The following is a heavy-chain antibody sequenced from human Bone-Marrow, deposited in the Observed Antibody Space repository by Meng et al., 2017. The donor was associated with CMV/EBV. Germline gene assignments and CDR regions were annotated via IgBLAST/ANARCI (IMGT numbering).Heavy chain of an antibody. CDR2: IHHSRGT. J-gene: IGHJ5*02. D-gene: IGHD2-2*01. V-gene: IGHV4-4*02. Sequence: GGSIRSRNWWTWVRQTPKKGLEWIGEIHHSRGTYYNPSLNSRVTISLDKSKNDFSLDLTSVTAADTGVYYCARVREGCSRASCTLDPWGQGTLVTVSS. CDR1: GGSIRSRNW. CDR3: ARVREGCSRASCTLDP.